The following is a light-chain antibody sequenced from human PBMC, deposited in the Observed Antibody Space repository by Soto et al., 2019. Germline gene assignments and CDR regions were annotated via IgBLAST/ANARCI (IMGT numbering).Light chain of an antibody. CDR1: SSNIGSNY. V-gene: IGLV1-47*02. CDR2: DDN. J-gene: IGLJ3*02. CDR3: AAWDNSVSGRV. Sequence: QSVLTQPPSASGTPGQRVTISCSGSSSNIGSNYVYWYQQLPGTAPKLLVFDDNQRPSGVPDRFSDSKSGTSASLAISGLRSEDEADYYCAAWDNSVSGRVFGGGTKVTVL.